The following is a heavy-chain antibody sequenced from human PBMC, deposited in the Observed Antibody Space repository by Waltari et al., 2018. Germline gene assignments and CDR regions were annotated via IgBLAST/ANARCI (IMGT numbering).Heavy chain of an antibody. CDR3: ARPGYSSGWYGEFDY. CDR2: IYPGESDT. CDR1: GYSFTSYW. Sequence: EVQLVQSGAEVKKRGESLKISCKASGYSFTSYWIGWVRPLSGNGLEWMGIIYPGESDTRYSPSFQAQVTISADKSISTAYLQWSSLKASDTAMYYCARPGYSSGWYGEFDYWGQGTLVTVSS. D-gene: IGHD6-19*01. J-gene: IGHJ4*02. V-gene: IGHV5-51*01.